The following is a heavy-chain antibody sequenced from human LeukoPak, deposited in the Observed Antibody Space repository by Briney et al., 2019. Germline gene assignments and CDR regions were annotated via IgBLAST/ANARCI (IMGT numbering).Heavy chain of an antibody. D-gene: IGHD1-1*01. J-gene: IGHJ3*02. CDR1: GGSISSYY. Sequence: PSETLSLTCTVSGGSISSYYWSWIRQPPGKGLEWIGYIYYSGSTNYNSSLKSRVTISVDTSKNQFSLKLNSVTAADTAVYYCARDQTNRYNWNPGGAFDIWGQGTMVTVSS. CDR2: IYYSGST. CDR3: ARDQTNRYNWNPGGAFDI. V-gene: IGHV4-59*12.